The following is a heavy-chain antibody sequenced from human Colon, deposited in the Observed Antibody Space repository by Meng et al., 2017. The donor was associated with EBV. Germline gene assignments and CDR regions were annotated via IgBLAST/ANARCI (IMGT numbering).Heavy chain of an antibody. Sequence: QVHPLQCGSGLLKPAVTLSLTCAVYVGSFSGYYWIWIRQPPEKGLEWIGEINHSGSTNYNPSLKSRVTISVDTSKKQFSLKLSSVTAADTAVYYCARGPGGSYYLYYFDYWGQGTLVTVSS. D-gene: IGHD1-26*01. CDR1: VGSFSGYY. J-gene: IGHJ4*02. V-gene: IGHV4-34*01. CDR2: INHSGST. CDR3: ARGPGGSYYLYYFDY.